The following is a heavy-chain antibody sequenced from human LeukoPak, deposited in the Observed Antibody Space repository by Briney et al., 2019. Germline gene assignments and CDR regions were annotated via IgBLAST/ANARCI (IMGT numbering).Heavy chain of an antibody. D-gene: IGHD3-3*01. Sequence: SETLSLTCAVSGYSISNGYYWVWIRQPPGKGLEWIGEINHSGSTNYNPSLKSRVTISVDTTKNQFSLKLSSVTAADTAVYYCARGSYDFWSGYYWYMDVWGKGTTVTVSS. V-gene: IGHV4-38-2*01. CDR2: INHSGST. CDR1: GYSISNGYY. CDR3: ARGSYDFWSGYYWYMDV. J-gene: IGHJ6*03.